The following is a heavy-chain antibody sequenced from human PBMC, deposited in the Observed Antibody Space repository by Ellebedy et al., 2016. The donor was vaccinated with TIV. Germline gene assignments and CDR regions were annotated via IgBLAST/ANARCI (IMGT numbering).Heavy chain of an antibody. J-gene: IGHJ5*02. Sequence: GESLKISXVASGFTFGRYWMHWVRQAPGNKLVWVSRIKSDGGGTTYADSVKGRFTTSRDNARNTLYLQMNSLRGEDTAVYFCARDRGDYSISGPWGQGTLVTVSS. CDR2: IKSDGGGT. CDR1: GFTFGRYW. V-gene: IGHV3-74*01. D-gene: IGHD4-11*01. CDR3: ARDRGDYSISGP.